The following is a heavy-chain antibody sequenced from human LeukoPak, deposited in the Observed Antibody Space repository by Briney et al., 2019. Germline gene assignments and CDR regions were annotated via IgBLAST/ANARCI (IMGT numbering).Heavy chain of an antibody. CDR3: ARDGYSFGHDFDY. D-gene: IGHD5-18*01. CDR2: ISSNSSYI. V-gene: IGHV3-21*01. CDR1: GFTFSSYS. J-gene: IGHJ4*02. Sequence: GGSLRLSCAASGFTFSSYSMNWVRQAPGKGLEWVSSISSNSSYIYYADSVKGRFTISRDNAKNTLYLQMNSLRAEDTAVYYCARDGYSFGHDFDYWGQGTLVTVSS.